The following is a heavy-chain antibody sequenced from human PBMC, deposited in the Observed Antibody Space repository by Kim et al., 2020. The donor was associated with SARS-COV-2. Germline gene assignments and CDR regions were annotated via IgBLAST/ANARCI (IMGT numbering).Heavy chain of an antibody. J-gene: IGHJ4*02. Sequence: YNASLQSRVTISVDTSKNHFSLNLNSGTAADTAGYYCARLGGSSWFLDFWGQGTLVTVPS. V-gene: IGHV4-39*02. CDR3: ARLGGSSWFLDF. D-gene: IGHD6-19*01.